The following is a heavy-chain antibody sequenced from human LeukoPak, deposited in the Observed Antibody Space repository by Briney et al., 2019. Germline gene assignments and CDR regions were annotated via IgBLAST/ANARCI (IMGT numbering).Heavy chain of an antibody. J-gene: IGHJ4*02. CDR2: IYYSGST. CDR3: ARESEFDATGYLY. D-gene: IGHD3-9*01. V-gene: IGHV4-39*02. Sequence: SEALSLTCTVSGGSISSSSYYWGWIRQPPGKGLEWIGSIYYSGSTYYNPSLKSRVTMSVDTSKNHFSVKLSSVTAADTAVYYCARESEFDATGYLYWGQGILVTVSS. CDR1: GGSISSSSYY.